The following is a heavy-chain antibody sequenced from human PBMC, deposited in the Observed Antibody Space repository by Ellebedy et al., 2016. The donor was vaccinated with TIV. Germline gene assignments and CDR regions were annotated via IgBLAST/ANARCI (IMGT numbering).Heavy chain of an antibody. J-gene: IGHJ5*01. D-gene: IGHD4-17*01. V-gene: IGHV3-7*01. Sequence: GESLKISCAASGFNFRSYWMGWVRQAPGKGLEWVANIYQDGSQKYYVDSAEGRCTISRDNAKNSLSLEMKSLRVEDTAVYYCARRGSYGDYAVQVNSWFDSWGRGTLVTVSS. CDR2: IYQDGSQK. CDR1: GFNFRSYW. CDR3: ARRGSYGDYAVQVNSWFDS.